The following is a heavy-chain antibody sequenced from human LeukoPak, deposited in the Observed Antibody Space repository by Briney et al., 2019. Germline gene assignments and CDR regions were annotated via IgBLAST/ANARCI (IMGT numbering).Heavy chain of an antibody. Sequence: GESLKISCKGSGYSFTSYWISWVRQMPGKGLEWVGRIDPSDSYTNYSPSFQGHVTISADKSISTAYLQWSSLKASDTAMYYCARRYDILTGPNWFDPWGQGTLVTDSS. J-gene: IGHJ5*02. V-gene: IGHV5-10-1*01. CDR3: ARRYDILTGPNWFDP. CDR2: IDPSDSYT. CDR1: GYSFTSYW. D-gene: IGHD3-9*01.